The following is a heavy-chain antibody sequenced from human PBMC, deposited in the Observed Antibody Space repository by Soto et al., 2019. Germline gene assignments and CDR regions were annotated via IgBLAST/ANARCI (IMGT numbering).Heavy chain of an antibody. CDR3: AKATATGGGAFDI. CDR1: GFICSSYD. CDR2: ILVDGRT. Sequence: GSLSLSCAAAGFICSSYDMSWVRQAPGKGLEWVSTILVDGRTFYVDSVKGRFTISRDSSKNTVYLQMNSLTAGDTALYYCAKATATGGGAFDICGQGTMVTVSS. D-gene: IGHD2-8*02. V-gene: IGHV3-23*01. J-gene: IGHJ3*02.